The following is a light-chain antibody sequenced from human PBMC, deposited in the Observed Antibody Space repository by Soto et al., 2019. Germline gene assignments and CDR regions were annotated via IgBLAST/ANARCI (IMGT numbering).Light chain of an antibody. CDR3: QQSYNTLSWT. Sequence: DLQMTQSPFSLSAAVGDRVTITCRASQRISNYLNWYQVKSGKAPKLLIYAASYLQSGVPSRFRGSGSGTDFTLTISSLQPEDFATYYCQQSYNTLSWTFGQGTKVDIK. V-gene: IGKV1-39*01. CDR2: AAS. CDR1: QRISNY. J-gene: IGKJ1*01.